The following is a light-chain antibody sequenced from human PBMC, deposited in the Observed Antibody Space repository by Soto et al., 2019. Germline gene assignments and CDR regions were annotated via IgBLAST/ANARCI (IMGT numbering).Light chain of an antibody. CDR2: EVS. J-gene: IGLJ1*01. Sequence: QSALTQTASVSGSPGQSITISCTGTRSDVGGYNLVSWFQQSPGKVPKLIIYEVSKRPSGVSDRFSGSKTDDTASLTISGLQAEDEADYFCCSYAGYSPLVFGTGTKVTVL. CDR3: CSYAGYSPLV. V-gene: IGLV2-23*02. CDR1: RSDVGGYNL.